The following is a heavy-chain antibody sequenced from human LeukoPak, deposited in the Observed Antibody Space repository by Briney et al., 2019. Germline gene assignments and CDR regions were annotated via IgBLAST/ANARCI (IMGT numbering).Heavy chain of an antibody. CDR2: INPNSGGT. CDR1: GYTFTGYY. V-gene: IGHV1-2*02. J-gene: IGHJ4*02. CDR3: ASLTMAAILSEFDY. Sequence: ASVKVSCKASGYTFTGYYMHWVRQAPGQGLKWMGWINPNSGGTNYAQKFQGRVTMTRDTSISTAYMELSRLRSDDTAVYYCASLTMAAILSEFDYWGQGTLVTVSS. D-gene: IGHD5-24*01.